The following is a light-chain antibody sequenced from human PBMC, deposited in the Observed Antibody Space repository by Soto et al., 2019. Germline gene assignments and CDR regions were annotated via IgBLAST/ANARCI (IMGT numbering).Light chain of an antibody. V-gene: IGLV2-14*01. J-gene: IGLJ1*01. CDR1: SSDVGGYNY. Sequence: QSALTQPASVSGSPGQSITISCTGTSSDVGGYNYVSWYQQHPGKAPKLMIYDVSNRPSGVSNRFSGSKSGNTASLTISRLQAEDEADYYCSSYTSISTSYVFGTGTKLTVL. CDR3: SSYTSISTSYV. CDR2: DVS.